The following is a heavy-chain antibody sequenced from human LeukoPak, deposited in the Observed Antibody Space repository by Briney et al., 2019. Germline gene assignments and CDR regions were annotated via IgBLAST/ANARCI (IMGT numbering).Heavy chain of an antibody. CDR2: ISSSSSSYI. CDR1: GFTFSSYS. Sequence: GGSLRLSCAASGFTFSSYSMNWVRQAPGKGLEWVSSISSSSSSYIYYADSVKGRFTISRDNAKNSLYLQMNSLRAEDTAVYYCARDSYCGSDCYSTFDYWGQGTLVTVSS. J-gene: IGHJ4*02. V-gene: IGHV3-21*01. D-gene: IGHD2-21*02. CDR3: ARDSYCGSDCYSTFDY.